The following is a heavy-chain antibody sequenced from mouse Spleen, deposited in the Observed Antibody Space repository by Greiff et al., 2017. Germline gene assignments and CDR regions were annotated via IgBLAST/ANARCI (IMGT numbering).Heavy chain of an antibody. J-gene: IGHJ3*01. D-gene: IGHD3-3*01. CDR3: ARGDGWFAY. CDR1: GYSFTGYY. V-gene: IGHV1-42*01. Sequence: VQLQQSGPELVKPGASVKLSCKASGYSFTGYYMNWVKQSPEKSLEWIGEINPSTGGTTYNQKFKAKATLTVDKSSSTAYMQLKSLTSEDSAVYYCARGDGWFAYWGQGTLVTVSA. CDR2: INPSTGGT.